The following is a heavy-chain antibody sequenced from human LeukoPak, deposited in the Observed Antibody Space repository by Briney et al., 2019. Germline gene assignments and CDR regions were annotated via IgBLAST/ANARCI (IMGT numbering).Heavy chain of an antibody. Sequence: GGSLRLSCAASGFTFDTYWMTWVRQAPGKGLEWVANINPDGSSTYHVDSVQGRFTISRDNAKNSLYLQMISLRVEDTAVYYCAKDPAYGRGYYFDYWGQGTLVTVSS. J-gene: IGHJ4*02. V-gene: IGHV3-7*05. D-gene: IGHD2-8*01. CDR1: GFTFDTYW. CDR2: INPDGSST. CDR3: AKDPAYGRGYYFDY.